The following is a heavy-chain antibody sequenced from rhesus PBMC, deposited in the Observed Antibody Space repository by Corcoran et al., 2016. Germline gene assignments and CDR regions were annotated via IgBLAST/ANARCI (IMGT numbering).Heavy chain of an antibody. CDR3: ARGSYSGSPDY. CDR1: GVSISSNW. J-gene: IGHJ4*01. Sequence: QLQLQVSGPGLVKPSETLSLTCAVSGVSISSNWWNWIRQPPGKGLEWVGRISGRSGSTSYKPYLKSRVTISPDTSKGELSLRLISVTAADTAVYFCARGSYSGSPDYWGQGVLVTVSS. V-gene: IGHV4-147*01. D-gene: IGHD3-16*01. CDR2: ISGRSGST.